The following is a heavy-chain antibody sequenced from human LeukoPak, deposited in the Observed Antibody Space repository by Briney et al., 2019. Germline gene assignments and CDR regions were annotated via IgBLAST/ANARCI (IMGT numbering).Heavy chain of an antibody. CDR3: ARPRRGYCSSTSCYIGYFDY. CDR1: GYTFTSYY. Sequence: ASVKVSCKASGYTFTSYYMHWVRQAPGQGLEWMGIINPSGGSTSYAQKFQGRVTMTRDTSTGTVYMELSSLRSEDTAVYYCARPRRGYCSSTSCYIGYFDYWGQGTLVTVSS. D-gene: IGHD2-2*02. V-gene: IGHV1-46*01. J-gene: IGHJ4*02. CDR2: INPSGGST.